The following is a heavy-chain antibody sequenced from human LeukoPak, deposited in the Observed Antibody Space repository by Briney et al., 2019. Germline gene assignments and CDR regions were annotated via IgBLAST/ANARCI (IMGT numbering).Heavy chain of an antibody. V-gene: IGHV1-2*06. CDR2: INPNSGGT. CDR1: GYTFTGYY. J-gene: IGHJ5*02. D-gene: IGHD6-19*01. Sequence: GASVKVSCKASGYTFTGYYMHWVRQAPGQGPEWMGRINPNSGGTNYAQKFQGRVTMTRDTSISTAYMELSRLRSDDTAVYYCARVPHYSSGWYAGDYNWFDPWGQGTLVTVSP. CDR3: ARVPHYSSGWYAGDYNWFDP.